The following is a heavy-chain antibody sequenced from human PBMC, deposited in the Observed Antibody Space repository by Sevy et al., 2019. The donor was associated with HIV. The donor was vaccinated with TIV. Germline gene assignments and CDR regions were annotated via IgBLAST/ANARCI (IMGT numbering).Heavy chain of an antibody. CDR2: FDPEDGET. CDR3: ATTKDYYASSGDPFDY. J-gene: IGHJ4*02. D-gene: IGHD3-22*01. Sequence: ASVKVSCKVSGKTLSDLSMHWVRQAPGKGLEWMGSFDPEDGETLYAQNFRARVTMTEDTSTDTAYMELSSLRSEDTAVYYCATTKDYYASSGDPFDYWGQRSLVTVSS. V-gene: IGHV1-24*01. CDR1: GKTLSDLS.